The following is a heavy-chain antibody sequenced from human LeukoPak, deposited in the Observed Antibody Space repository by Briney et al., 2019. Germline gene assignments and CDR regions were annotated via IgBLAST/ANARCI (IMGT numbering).Heavy chain of an antibody. V-gene: IGHV3-23*01. CDR1: GFTFSSYA. Sequence: GGSLRLSCAASGFTFSSYAMSWVRQAPGKGLEWVSAISGSGGSTYHADSVKGRFTISRDNSKNTLYLQMNSLRAEDTAVYYCAKVRYCGGDCYWAFDYWGQGTLVTVSS. D-gene: IGHD2-21*02. J-gene: IGHJ4*02. CDR3: AKVRYCGGDCYWAFDY. CDR2: ISGSGGST.